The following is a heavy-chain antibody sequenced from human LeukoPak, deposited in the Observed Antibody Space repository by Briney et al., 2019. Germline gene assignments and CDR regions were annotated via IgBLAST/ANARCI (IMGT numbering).Heavy chain of an antibody. D-gene: IGHD6-13*01. Sequence: GGALRLSCVASGFTFSDYYMSWIHQAPGKGLEWVSYIPSTSSYTSYADSVKGRFTISRDNAKNSLYLKMNSLRAEDTAVYYCARAANTAAGTPTLAIDYWGQGTLVTVSS. CDR1: GFTFSDYY. V-gene: IGHV3-11*05. J-gene: IGHJ4*02. CDR3: ARAANTAAGTPTLAIDY. CDR2: IPSTSSYT.